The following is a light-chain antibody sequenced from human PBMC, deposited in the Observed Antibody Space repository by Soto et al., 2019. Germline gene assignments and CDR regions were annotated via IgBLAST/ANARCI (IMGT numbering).Light chain of an antibody. J-gene: IGKJ2*01. CDR2: GAS. CDR1: ETVRTN. V-gene: IGKV3-15*01. Sequence: IVMTQSPATLSVSPGERVTLSCRASETVRTNLAWFQQKPGQTPRLLIFGASTRATGIPTRFTGSVSETEFTRTIGSLQSEDLAVYYCQQYYNWPPYTFGQGTKLEIK. CDR3: QQYYNWPPYT.